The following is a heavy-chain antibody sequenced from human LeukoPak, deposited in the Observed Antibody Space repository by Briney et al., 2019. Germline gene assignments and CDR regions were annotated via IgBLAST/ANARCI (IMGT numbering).Heavy chain of an antibody. J-gene: IGHJ6*03. Sequence: PGGSLRLSCAASGFTFSGSAMHWVRQASGKGLEWVGRIRSKANSYATAYAASVKGRYTISRDDSKNTAYLQMNSLKTEDTAVYYCTRSLGNYYDSSGYWYMDVWGKGTTVTVSS. V-gene: IGHV3-73*01. CDR2: IRSKANSYAT. CDR1: GFTFSGSA. CDR3: TRSLGNYYDSSGYWYMDV. D-gene: IGHD3-22*01.